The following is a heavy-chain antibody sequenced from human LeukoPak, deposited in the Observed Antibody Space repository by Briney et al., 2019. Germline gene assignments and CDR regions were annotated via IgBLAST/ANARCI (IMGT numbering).Heavy chain of an antibody. J-gene: IGHJ4*02. V-gene: IGHV3-23*01. Sequence: PGGSLRLSCAASGFTFSSYAMSWVRQAPGKGLEWVSSVRGSGGYTYYAGSVKGRFTISRDNSKNTLYLQMNSLRAEDTAIYYCAKDRPNYYDSSGHYYRRDGDYWGQGTLVTVSS. CDR3: AKDRPNYYDSSGHYYRRDGDY. D-gene: IGHD3-22*01. CDR1: GFTFSSYA. CDR2: VRGSGGYT.